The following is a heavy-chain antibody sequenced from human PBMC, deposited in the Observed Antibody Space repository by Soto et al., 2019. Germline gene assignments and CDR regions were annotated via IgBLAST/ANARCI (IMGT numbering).Heavy chain of an antibody. V-gene: IGHV3-43*01. J-gene: IGHJ4*02. CDR2: ITWDGGNT. D-gene: IGHD3-10*01. Sequence: GGSLRLSCTASGLTFDDHSMHWVRQAPGKGLEWVSLITWDGGNTYYADSVKGHFTISRDNSRNSLYLQMNSLRAEDTALYYCAKDKSHSKSSGFDYWGRGTLVTVSS. CDR1: GLTFDDHS. CDR3: AKDKSHSKSSGFDY.